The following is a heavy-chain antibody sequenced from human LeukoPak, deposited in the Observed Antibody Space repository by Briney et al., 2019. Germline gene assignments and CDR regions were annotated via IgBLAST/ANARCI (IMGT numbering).Heavy chain of an antibody. CDR3: ARAHNWKYGSFDF. CDR1: GFTFSSYS. CDR2: ISSSSSYI. J-gene: IGHJ4*02. D-gene: IGHD1-7*01. Sequence: GGSLRLSCAASGFTFSSYSMNWVRQAPGKGLEWVSCISSSSSYIYSADSVKGRFTISRDNAKNSLYLQMNSLRAEDTAVYYCARAHNWKYGSFDFWGQGTLVTVSS. V-gene: IGHV3-21*01.